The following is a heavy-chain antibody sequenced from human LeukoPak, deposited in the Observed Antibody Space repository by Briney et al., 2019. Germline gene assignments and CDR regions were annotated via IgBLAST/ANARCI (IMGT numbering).Heavy chain of an antibody. V-gene: IGHV3-21*01. J-gene: IGHJ3*02. CDR2: ISSSSSYI. CDR3: ARGGGYPDDAFDI. CDR1: GFTFSSYG. Sequence: PGGSLRLSCAASGFTFSSYGMNWVRQAPGKGLEWVSSISSSSSYIYYADSVKGRFTISRDNAKNSLYLQMNSLRAEDTAGYYSARGGGYPDDAFDIWGQGTMVTVSS. D-gene: IGHD2-2*01.